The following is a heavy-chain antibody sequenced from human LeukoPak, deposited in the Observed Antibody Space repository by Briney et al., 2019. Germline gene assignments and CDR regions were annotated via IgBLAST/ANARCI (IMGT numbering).Heavy chain of an antibody. J-gene: IGHJ4*02. Sequence: PGGSLRLSCVASGFTFCSYWMTWLRHAPGKGLEWLANKKEDGSIQYYLDSVRGRLTISRDNAKTSVYLQLNNLRADDTAVYYCARDVWTGVAVSEYWGQGTLVTVSS. D-gene: IGHD6-19*01. V-gene: IGHV3-7*01. CDR2: KKEDGSIQ. CDR1: GFTFCSYW. CDR3: ARDVWTGVAVSEY.